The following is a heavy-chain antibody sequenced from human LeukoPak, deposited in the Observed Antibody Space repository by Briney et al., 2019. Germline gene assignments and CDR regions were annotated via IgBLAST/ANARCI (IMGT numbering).Heavy chain of an antibody. Sequence: ASVAVSCKASGYTFTSYAMHWVRQAPGQRLEWMGWINAGNGNTKYSQKFQGRVTITRDTSASTAYMELSSLRSEDTAVYYCARSRVPAGKYCSGGSCYGGFDHWGQGTLVTVSS. J-gene: IGHJ4*02. CDR3: ARSRVPAGKYCSGGSCYGGFDH. CDR1: GYTFTSYA. V-gene: IGHV1-3*01. D-gene: IGHD2-15*01. CDR2: INAGNGNT.